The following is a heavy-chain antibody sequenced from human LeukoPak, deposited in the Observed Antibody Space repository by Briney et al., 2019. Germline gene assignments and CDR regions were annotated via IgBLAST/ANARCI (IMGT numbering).Heavy chain of an antibody. Sequence: GESLKISCKGSGYSFTSYWIGWVRQMPGKGLEWVANIKQDGSEKYYVDSVKGRFTISRDNAKNSLYLQMNSLRAEDTAVYYCARQRYSSSWYLGYYHYYMDVWGKGTTVTVSS. J-gene: IGHJ6*03. V-gene: IGHV3-7*02. D-gene: IGHD6-13*01. CDR1: GYSFTSYW. CDR3: ARQRYSSSWYLGYYHYYMDV. CDR2: IKQDGSEK.